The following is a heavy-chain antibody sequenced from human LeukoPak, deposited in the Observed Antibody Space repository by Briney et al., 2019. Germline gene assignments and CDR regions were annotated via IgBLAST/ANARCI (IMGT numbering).Heavy chain of an antibody. J-gene: IGHJ4*02. D-gene: IGHD3-3*01. V-gene: IGHV3-21*01. CDR3: AKDHYWSIDY. CDR2: ISSSSSYI. CDR1: GFTFSSYS. Sequence: GGSLRLSCAASGFTFSSYSMNWVRQAPGKGLEWVSSISSSSSYIYYADSVKGRFTISRDNAKNSLYLQMNSLRAEDTGIYYCAKDHYWSIDYWGRGTLVTVSS.